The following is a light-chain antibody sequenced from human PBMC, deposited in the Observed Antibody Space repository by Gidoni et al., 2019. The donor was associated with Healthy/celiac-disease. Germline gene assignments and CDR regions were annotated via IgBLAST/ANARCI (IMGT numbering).Light chain of an antibody. CDR3: QQYYSTPLT. CDR2: WAF. CDR1: QSVLYGSKNKNY. Sequence: DMGITRSRDSLAVSLGERATINCKSRQSVLYGSKNKNYLAWYQQKPGQPPKLLIYWAFTRESGVPDRFSGSGSGTDFTLPISSLQAEDVAVYYCQQYYSTPLTFGGGTKVEIK. J-gene: IGKJ4*01. V-gene: IGKV4-1*01.